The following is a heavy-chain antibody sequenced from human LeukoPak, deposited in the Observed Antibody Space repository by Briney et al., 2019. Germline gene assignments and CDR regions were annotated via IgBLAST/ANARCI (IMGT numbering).Heavy chain of an antibody. CDR1: GGSISSGGYY. V-gene: IGHV4-30-2*01. CDR2: IYHSGST. CDR3: ARGVYRRIQPPKYYYYYYYMDV. D-gene: IGHD5-18*01. Sequence: SETLSLTCTVSGGSISSGGYYWSWIRQPPGKGLEWIGYIYHSGSTYYNPSLKSRVTISVDRSKNQFSLKLSSVTAADTAVYYCARGVYRRIQPPKYYYYYYYMDVWGKGTTVTVSS. J-gene: IGHJ6*03.